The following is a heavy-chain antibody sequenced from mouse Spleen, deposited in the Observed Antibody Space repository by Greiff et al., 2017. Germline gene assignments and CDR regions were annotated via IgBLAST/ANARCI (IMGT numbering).Heavy chain of an antibody. CDR1: GFTFSSFG. Sequence: EVKLVESGGGLVQPGGSRKLSCAASGFTFSSFGMHWVRQAPEKGLEWVAYISSGSSTIYYADTVKGRFTISRDNPKNTLFLQMTSLRSEDTAMYYCARGGSLDLYWYFDVWGAGTTVTVSS. D-gene: IGHD6-2*01. J-gene: IGHJ1*01. V-gene: IGHV5-17*02. CDR3: ARGGSLDLYWYFDV. CDR2: ISSGSSTI.